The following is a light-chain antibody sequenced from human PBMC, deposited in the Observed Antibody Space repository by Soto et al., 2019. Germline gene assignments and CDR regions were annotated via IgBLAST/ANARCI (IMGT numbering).Light chain of an antibody. CDR2: EVT. CDR3: SSYTTTILA. V-gene: IGLV2-18*02. J-gene: IGLJ2*01. CDR1: YSDVGAYNR. Sequence: QSALTQPPSVSGSPGQSVTIPCTGIYSDVGAYNRVSWYQQSPGKAPKLIIFEVTGRPSGVPDRFSGSKSGNTASLTISGLQSDDEATYYCSSYTTTILAFGGGTKLTVL.